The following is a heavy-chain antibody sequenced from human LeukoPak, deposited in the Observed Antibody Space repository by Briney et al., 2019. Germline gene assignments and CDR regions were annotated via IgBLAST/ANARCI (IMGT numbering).Heavy chain of an antibody. Sequence: SETLSLTCTVSGVSINSYYWSWIRQPPGKGLEWIGYMYNSETINYNPSLTSRVTMSLDTSKNQVSLELTSVTAADTAVYYCVRVGGASSILSAFDIWGQGTMVTVSS. CDR1: GVSINSYY. CDR3: VRVGGASSILSAFDI. J-gene: IGHJ3*02. D-gene: IGHD6-6*01. CDR2: MYNSETI. V-gene: IGHV4-59*01.